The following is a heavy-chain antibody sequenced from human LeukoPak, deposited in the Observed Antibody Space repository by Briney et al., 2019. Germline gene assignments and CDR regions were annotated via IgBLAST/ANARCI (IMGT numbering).Heavy chain of an antibody. J-gene: IGHJ4*02. CDR1: GYTFTSYD. CDR3: ARRPPITMVRGVILYYFDY. Sequence: GASVKVSCKASGYTFTSYDINWVRQATGQGLEWMGWMNPNSGNTGYAQKFQGRVTMTRNTSISTAYMELSSLRSEDTAVYYCARRPPITMVRGVILYYFDYWGQGTLVTVSS. D-gene: IGHD3-10*01. V-gene: IGHV1-8*01. CDR2: MNPNSGNT.